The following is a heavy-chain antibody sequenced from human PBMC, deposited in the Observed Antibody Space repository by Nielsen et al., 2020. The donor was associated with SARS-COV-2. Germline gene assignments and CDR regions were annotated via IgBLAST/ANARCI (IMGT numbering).Heavy chain of an antibody. V-gene: IGHV4-39*01. CDR1: GGSISSSSYY. CDR2: IYYSGST. Sequence: SETLSLTCTVSGGSISSSSYYWGWIRQPPGKGLEWIGSIYYSGSTYYKPSLKSRVTISVDTSKNQFSLKLSSVTAADTAVYYCARHPPPLRAARFDIWGQGTMVTVSS. D-gene: IGHD2-15*01. J-gene: IGHJ3*02. CDR3: ARHPPPLRAARFDI.